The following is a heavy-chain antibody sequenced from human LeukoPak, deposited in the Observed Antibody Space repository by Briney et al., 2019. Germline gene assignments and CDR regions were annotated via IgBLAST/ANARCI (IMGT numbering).Heavy chain of an antibody. CDR3: AKDDSGSLDY. D-gene: IGHD1-26*01. Sequence: GGSLRLSCTASGFTFSAYGIHWVRQAPGKGLEWVAIIWYDGTKKYYADSVKGRFTTSRDNSKNTVSLQMNSLRVEDTALYYCAKDDSGSLDYWGQGTLVTVSS. J-gene: IGHJ4*02. CDR1: GFTFSAYG. CDR2: IWYDGTKK. V-gene: IGHV3-33*06.